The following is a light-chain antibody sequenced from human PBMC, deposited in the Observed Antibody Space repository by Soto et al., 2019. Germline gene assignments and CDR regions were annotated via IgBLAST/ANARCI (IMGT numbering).Light chain of an antibody. V-gene: IGKV3-20*01. J-gene: IGKJ4*01. Sequence: EIVLTQSPGTLSLSPGERATLSCRASQSVSSSYLAWYQQKPGQAPRLLIYGASSRATGIPDRFSGSGPGTDFTLTISRLEPEDFAVYYCQQYGSSPLLTFGGGTKVDIK. CDR2: GAS. CDR1: QSVSSSY. CDR3: QQYGSSPLLT.